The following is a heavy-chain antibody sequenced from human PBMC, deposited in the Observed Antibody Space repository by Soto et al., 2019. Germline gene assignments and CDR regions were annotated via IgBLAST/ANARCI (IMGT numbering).Heavy chain of an antibody. CDR2: IIPIFGTA. J-gene: IGHJ3*02. Sequence: QVQLVQSGAEVKKPGSSVKVSCKASGGTFSSYAISWVRQAPGQGLEWMGGIIPIFGTANYAQKFQGRVTITADESTSTAYMELSSLRSEDTAVYYCATPTPIVVVPAATDAFDIWGQGTIVTVSS. CDR3: ATPTPIVVVPAATDAFDI. V-gene: IGHV1-69*01. CDR1: GGTFSSYA. D-gene: IGHD2-2*01.